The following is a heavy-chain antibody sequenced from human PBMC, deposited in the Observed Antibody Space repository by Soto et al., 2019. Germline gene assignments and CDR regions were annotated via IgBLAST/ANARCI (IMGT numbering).Heavy chain of an antibody. J-gene: IGHJ4*02. V-gene: IGHV5-51*01. D-gene: IGHD2-15*01. Sequence: GSLKISCKGCGYRFTSYGIGWVRQMPGKGLEWMGIIYPGDSDTRYSPSFQGQVTISADKSISTAYLQWSSLKASDTAMYYCARLPGYCSGGSCPIYFDYWGQGTLVTGSS. CDR1: GYRFTSYG. CDR2: IYPGDSDT. CDR3: ARLPGYCSGGSCPIYFDY.